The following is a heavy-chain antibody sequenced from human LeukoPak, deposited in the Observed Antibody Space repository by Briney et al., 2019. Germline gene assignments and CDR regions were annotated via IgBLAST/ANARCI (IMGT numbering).Heavy chain of an antibody. D-gene: IGHD2-15*01. CDR2: ISSSSTI. CDR3: ASSIHCSGGTCYVP. J-gene: IGHJ4*02. V-gene: IGHV3-69-1*01. Sequence: PGGSLRLSCAASGFTFSNYNMNWVRQAPGKGLEWVSFISSSSTIYYADSVKGRFTISRDNAKNSLYLQMNSLRAEDTAVYYCASSIHCSGGTCYVPWGQGTLVTVSS. CDR1: GFTFSNYN.